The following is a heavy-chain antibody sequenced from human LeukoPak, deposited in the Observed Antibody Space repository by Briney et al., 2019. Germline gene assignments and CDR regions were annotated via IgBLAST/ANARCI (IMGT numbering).Heavy chain of an antibody. V-gene: IGHV4-34*01. J-gene: IGHJ5*02. Sequence: SETLSLTCAVYGGSFSGYYWSWIRQPPGKGLEWIGEINHSGSTNHNPSLKSRVTISVDTSKNQFSLKLSSVTAADTAVYYCARGNSIFGVVIMDGWFDPWGQGTLVTVSS. CDR1: GGSFSGYY. D-gene: IGHD3-3*01. CDR3: ARGNSIFGVVIMDGWFDP. CDR2: INHSGST.